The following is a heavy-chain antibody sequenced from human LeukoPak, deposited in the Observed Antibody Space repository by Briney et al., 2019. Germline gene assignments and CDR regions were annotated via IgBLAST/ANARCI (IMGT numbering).Heavy chain of an antibody. CDR3: ARVRTTDTLTGYKQELDY. D-gene: IGHD3-9*01. CDR2: ISAGAGVI. V-gene: IGHV3-48*03. Sequence: GSLRLSCAASGFTFSDYEMNWVRQAPEKGLEWVSYISAGAGVIFYADSVKGRFSITRDNAKNSLFLQMNSLRAEDTAAYYCARVRTTDTLTGYKQELDYWGRGTLVTVSS. J-gene: IGHJ4*02. CDR1: GFTFSDYE.